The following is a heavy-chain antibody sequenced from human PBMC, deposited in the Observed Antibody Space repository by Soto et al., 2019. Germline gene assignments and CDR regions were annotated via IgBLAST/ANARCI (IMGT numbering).Heavy chain of an antibody. J-gene: IGHJ6*02. Sequence: CTVSGGSISSGDYYWSWIRQPPGKDLEWIGYIYYSGSTYYNPSLKSRVTISVDTSKNQFSLKLSSVTAADTAVYYCARGGYDFWSGYAPYYGMDVWGQGTTVTVSS. D-gene: IGHD3-3*01. V-gene: IGHV4-30-4*01. CDR1: GGSISSGDYY. CDR2: IYYSGST. CDR3: ARGGYDFWSGYAPYYGMDV.